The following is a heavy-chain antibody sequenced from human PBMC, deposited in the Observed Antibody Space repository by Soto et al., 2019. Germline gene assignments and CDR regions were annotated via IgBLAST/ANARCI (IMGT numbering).Heavy chain of an antibody. CDR1: GYAFTSYY. CDR3: ARDRTVAALYYYYYMEV. D-gene: IGHD2-15*01. J-gene: IGHJ6*03. V-gene: IGHV1-46*03. Sequence: GASVKVSCKASGYAFTSYYMHWVRQAPGQGLEWMGIINPSGGSTSYAQKFQGRVTMTRDTSTSTVYMELSSLRSEDTAVYYCARDRTVAALYYYYYMEVWGKGTTVTVSS. CDR2: INPSGGST.